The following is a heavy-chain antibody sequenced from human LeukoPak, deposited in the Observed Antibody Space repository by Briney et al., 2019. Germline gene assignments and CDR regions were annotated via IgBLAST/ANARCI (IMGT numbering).Heavy chain of an antibody. V-gene: IGHV3-7*03. CDR2: IKRDGSEK. CDR1: GFTFNSYW. CDR3: ARLGPASSGWPESFDY. Sequence: GGSLRLSCAASGFTFNSYWMNWVCQAPGKGLEWVANIKRDGSEKYYVDSVKGRFTISRDNAKNSLDLQMNSLRVEDTAVYYCARLGPASSGWPESFDYWGQGTLVTVSS. J-gene: IGHJ4*02. D-gene: IGHD6-19*01.